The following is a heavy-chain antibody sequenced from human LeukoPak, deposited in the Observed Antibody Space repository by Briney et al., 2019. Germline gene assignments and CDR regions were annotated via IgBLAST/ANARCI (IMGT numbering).Heavy chain of an antibody. CDR1: GRSFTTYW. V-gene: IGHV5-51*01. CDR3: ARQGYTYGYDY. Sequence: GESLKISCKGSGRSFTTYWIGWVRQLPGKGLEWMGIIYPGDSDTRYSPSFQGQVTISADKSISTAYLQWSSLKASDTAIYYCARQGYTYGYDYWGQGTLVTVSS. D-gene: IGHD5-18*01. CDR2: IYPGDSDT. J-gene: IGHJ4*02.